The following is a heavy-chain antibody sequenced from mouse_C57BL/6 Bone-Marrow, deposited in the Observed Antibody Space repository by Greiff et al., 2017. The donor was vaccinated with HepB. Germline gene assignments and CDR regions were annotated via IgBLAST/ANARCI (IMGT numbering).Heavy chain of an antibody. V-gene: IGHV1-47*01. CDR1: GYTFTTYP. CDR2: FHPYNDDT. Sequence: VQLQQSGAELVKPGASVKMSCKASGYTFTTYPIEWMKQNHGKSLEWIGNFHPYNDDTKYNEKFKGKATLTVEKSSSTVYLELSRLTSYDSAVYYCARGIYYDYDGYAMDYWGQGTSVTVSS. D-gene: IGHD2-4*01. CDR3: ARGIYYDYDGYAMDY. J-gene: IGHJ4*01.